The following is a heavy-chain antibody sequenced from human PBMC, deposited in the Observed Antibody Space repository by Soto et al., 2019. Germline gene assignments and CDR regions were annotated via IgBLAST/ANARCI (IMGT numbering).Heavy chain of an antibody. V-gene: IGHV3-23*01. CDR3: AKGSSGSRPHYFDY. Sequence: GGSLRLSCAASGFTFRSYAMSWVRQAPGKGLEWVSAISGDGSSTYYADSVKGRFTISRDNYKNTLCLQMDSLRAEDTAIFYCAKGSSGSRPHYFDYWGQGSLVTVSS. CDR1: GFTFRSYA. J-gene: IGHJ4*02. CDR2: ISGDGSST. D-gene: IGHD3-22*01.